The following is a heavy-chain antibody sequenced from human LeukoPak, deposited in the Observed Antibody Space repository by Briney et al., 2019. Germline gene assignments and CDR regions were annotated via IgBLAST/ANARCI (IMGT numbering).Heavy chain of an antibody. J-gene: IGHJ6*04. CDR3: ARGPPCITMIVVVAPWGV. V-gene: IGHV4-34*01. D-gene: IGHD3-22*01. Sequence: PSETLSLTCAVYGGSFSGYYWSWIRQPPGKGLEWIGDINHSGSTNYNPSLKSRVTISVDTSKNQFSLKLSSVTAADTAVYYCARGPPCITMIVVVAPWGVWGKGTTVTVSS. CDR2: INHSGST. CDR1: GGSFSGYY.